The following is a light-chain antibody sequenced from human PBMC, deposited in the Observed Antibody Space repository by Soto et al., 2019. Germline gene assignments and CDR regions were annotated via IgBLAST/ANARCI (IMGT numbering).Light chain of an antibody. J-gene: IGKJ2*01. V-gene: IGKV1-5*03. CDR2: KAT. Sequence: DIQMTQSPSTLSASVGDRVTITCRASQSITTWLAWYQQKPGKAPKLLIYKATNLQSGVPSRFSGSGSVTDFTLTITSLQPEDFATYYCQQSYNTPRTFGQGTKLEIK. CDR3: QQSYNTPRT. CDR1: QSITTW.